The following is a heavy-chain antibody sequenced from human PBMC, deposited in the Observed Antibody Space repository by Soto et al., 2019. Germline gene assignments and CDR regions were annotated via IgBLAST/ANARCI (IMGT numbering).Heavy chain of an antibody. CDR3: ARKVRPRYCSSTSCRHDYDY. V-gene: IGHV1-69*13. D-gene: IGHD2-2*01. CDR2: IIPIFGTA. CDR1: GGTFSSYA. J-gene: IGHJ4*02. Sequence: SVKVSCKASGGTFSSYAISWVRQAPGQGLEWMGGIIPIFGTANYAQKFQGRVTITADESTSTAYMELSSLRSEDTAVYYCARKVRPRYCSSTSCRHDYDYWGQGTLVTVSS.